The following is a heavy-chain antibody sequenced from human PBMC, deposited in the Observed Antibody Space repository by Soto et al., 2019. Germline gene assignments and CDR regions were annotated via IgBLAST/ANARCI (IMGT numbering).Heavy chain of an antibody. J-gene: IGHJ4*02. V-gene: IGHV3-49*04. CDR3: SRGSGSYWVY. CDR1: GFTLGDYA. CDR2: IRSKAYGGKT. D-gene: IGHD1-26*01. Sequence: LRLSCTAAGFTLGDYAMSCVRPAPAQGIEWVGFIRSKAYGGKTEYAASVKGRFTNSRDDSKSIAYLQMNSMKTEDPAVYYCSRGSGSYWVYWGQGEPVTV.